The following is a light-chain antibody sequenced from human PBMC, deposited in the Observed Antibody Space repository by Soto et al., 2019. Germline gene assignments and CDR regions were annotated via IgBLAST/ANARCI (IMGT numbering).Light chain of an antibody. CDR1: QRISSW. Sequence: DIQMTQSPSTLSASVGDRVTMTCRASQRISSWLAWYQQKPGKAPKLLIYDASSLESGVPSRFSGSGSGTEFTLTISSLQPDDFATYYCQQDRTFGQGTKLEIK. J-gene: IGKJ2*01. CDR2: DAS. V-gene: IGKV1-5*01. CDR3: QQDRT.